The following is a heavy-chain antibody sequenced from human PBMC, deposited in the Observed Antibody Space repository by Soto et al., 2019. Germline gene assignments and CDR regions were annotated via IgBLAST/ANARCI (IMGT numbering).Heavy chain of an antibody. V-gene: IGHV1-18*01. D-gene: IGHD5-18*01. Sequence: QVQLVQSGPEVKKPGASVTVSCKVSGYTFTTYGVSWVRQAPGQGLEWMGWISTSNGGTNYARILQGRVTMTTDTSTNTAYLEVRSLRSDDTAVYFCARDVGNGDGYGYGYWGQGTLVTVSS. J-gene: IGHJ4*02. CDR2: ISTSNGGT. CDR1: GYTFTTYG. CDR3: ARDVGNGDGYGYGY.